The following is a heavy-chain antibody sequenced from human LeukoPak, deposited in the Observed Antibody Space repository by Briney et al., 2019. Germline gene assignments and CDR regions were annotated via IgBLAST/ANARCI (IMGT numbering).Heavy chain of an antibody. CDR2: TYYRSKGYN. V-gene: IGHV6-1*01. CDR3: ARDEPLETYYYGSGSLYGMDV. D-gene: IGHD3-10*01. Sequence: SQTLSLTCAISGDSVSSNSAAWNWIRQSPSRGLEWLGRTYYRSKGYNDYAVSVKSRITINPDTSKNQFSLQLNSVTPKDTAVYYCARDEPLETYYYGSGSLYGMDVWGQGTTVTVSS. J-gene: IGHJ6*02. CDR1: GDSVSSNSAA.